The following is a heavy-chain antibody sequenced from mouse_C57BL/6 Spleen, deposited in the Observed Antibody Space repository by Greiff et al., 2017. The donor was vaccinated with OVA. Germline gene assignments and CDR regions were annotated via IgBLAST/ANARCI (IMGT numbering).Heavy chain of an antibody. CDR2: IWSGGST. J-gene: IGHJ4*01. V-gene: IGHV2-2*01. D-gene: IGHD2-2*01. CDR3: AEKRVYGYEDYAMNY. Sequence: QVQLQQSGPGLVQPSQSLSITCTVSGFSLTSYGVHWVRQSPGKGLEWLGVIWSGGSTDYNAAFISRLSISKDNSKSQVFFKMNSLQADDTAIYYFAEKRVYGYEDYAMNYEVKEPQSPSPQ. CDR1: GFSLTSYG.